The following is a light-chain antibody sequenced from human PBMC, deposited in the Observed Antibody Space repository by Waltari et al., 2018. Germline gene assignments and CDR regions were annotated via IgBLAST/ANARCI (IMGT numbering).Light chain of an antibody. J-gene: IGLJ2*01. CDR1: SSDVGGYNY. Sequence: QSALTQPASVSGSPGQSITISCTGTSSDVGGYNYVSWYQQHPGKAPKLMIYDVSKRPSGVSNRFSGSKSGKTASLTISGLQAEDEADYYCSSYTSSSVVFGGGTKLTVL. CDR3: SSYTSSSVV. CDR2: DVS. V-gene: IGLV2-14*01.